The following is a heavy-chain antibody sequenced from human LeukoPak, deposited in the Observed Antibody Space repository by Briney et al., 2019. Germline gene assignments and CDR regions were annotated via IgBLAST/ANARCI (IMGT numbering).Heavy chain of an antibody. CDR1: GFTLSDYY. CDR2: ISGSGSTI. CDR3: ARDYGGSSPFDY. J-gene: IGHJ4*02. V-gene: IGHV3-11*04. D-gene: IGHD4-23*01. Sequence: GGSLRLSCAASGFTLSDYYMSWIRQAPGKGLEWVSYISGSGSTIYYADSVKGRFTISRDNAKNSLYLHMNSLRAEDTAVYYCARDYGGSSPFDYWGQGTLVTVSS.